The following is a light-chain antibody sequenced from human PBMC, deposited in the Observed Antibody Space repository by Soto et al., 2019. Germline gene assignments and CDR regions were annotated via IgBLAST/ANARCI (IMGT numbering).Light chain of an antibody. CDR2: GAS. V-gene: IGKV3-15*01. CDR3: QQYNNWPRT. Sequence: IVMTQSPATLSVSPWEIATLSCSASQSVSTNLAWYQQKPGQAPSLFIFGASTRATGVPARFSGSGSGTEFTLTISSLQSEDFAVYYCQQYNNWPRTFGQGTKVDIK. J-gene: IGKJ1*01. CDR1: QSVSTN.